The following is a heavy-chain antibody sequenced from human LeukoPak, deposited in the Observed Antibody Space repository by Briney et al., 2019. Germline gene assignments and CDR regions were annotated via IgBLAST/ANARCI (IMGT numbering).Heavy chain of an antibody. J-gene: IGHJ5*02. CDR3: AKDGVSYGSGRENWFDP. V-gene: IGHV3-23*01. CDR1: GFTFSSYA. CDR2: ISGSGGST. D-gene: IGHD3-10*01. Sequence: GGSLRLSCAASGFTFSSYAMSCVPQAPGKGLEWVSAISGSGGSTYYADSVKGRFTISRDNYKNTLYLQMNSLRAEDTAVYYCAKDGVSYGSGRENWFDPWGQGTLVTVSS.